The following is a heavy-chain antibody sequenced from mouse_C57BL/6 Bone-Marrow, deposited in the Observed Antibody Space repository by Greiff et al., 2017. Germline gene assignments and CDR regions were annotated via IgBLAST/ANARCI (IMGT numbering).Heavy chain of an antibody. Sequence: VKLMESGPELVKPGASVKISCKASGYAFSSSWMNWVKQRPGKGLEWIGRIYPGDGDTNYNGKFKGKATLTADKSSSTAYMQLSSLTSEDSAVYFCARSLYYYGSSWFAYWGEETLGTVSA. CDR1: GYAFSSSW. J-gene: IGHJ3*01. CDR2: IYPGDGDT. D-gene: IGHD1-1*01. V-gene: IGHV1-82*01. CDR3: ARSLYYYGSSWFAY.